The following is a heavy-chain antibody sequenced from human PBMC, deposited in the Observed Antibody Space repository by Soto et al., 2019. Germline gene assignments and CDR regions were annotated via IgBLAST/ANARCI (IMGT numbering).Heavy chain of an antibody. D-gene: IGHD3-3*01. V-gene: IGHV3-30-3*01. CDR2: ILYDGNNK. J-gene: IGHJ6*02. CDR3: AKDVLRFLEWLAFYGMDV. Sequence: GGSLTLSCAASGFPFSNYAMHWVRQAPGKGLEWVAAILYDGNNKYYADSVKGRFTISRDNSKNTLYLQMNSLRAEDTAVYYCAKDVLRFLEWLAFYGMDVWGQGTTVTVSS. CDR1: GFPFSNYA.